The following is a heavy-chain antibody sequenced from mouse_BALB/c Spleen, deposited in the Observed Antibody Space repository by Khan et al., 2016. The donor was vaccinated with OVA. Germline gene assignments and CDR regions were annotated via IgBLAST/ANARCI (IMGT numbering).Heavy chain of an antibody. D-gene: IGHD4-1*01. CDR1: GYSITSDYA. CDR2: ISYSDTT. CDR3: ASELGRYYAMDY. V-gene: IGHV3-2*02. Sequence: VQLKESGPGLVKPSQSLSLTCTVTGYSITSDYAWNWIRQFPGNKLEWMGYISYSDTTTYNPSLKSRISITRDKSKNQFFLHLNSVTTEDTATYYCASELGRYYAMDYWGQGTSVTVSS. J-gene: IGHJ4*01.